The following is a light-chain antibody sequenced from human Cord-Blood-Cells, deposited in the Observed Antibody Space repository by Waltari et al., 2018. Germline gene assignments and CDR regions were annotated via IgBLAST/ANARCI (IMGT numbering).Light chain of an antibody. V-gene: IGLV3-1*01. CDR3: QAWDSSTGV. Sequence: SYELTQPPSVSVSPGQTASITCSGDKLGDKYACWYQQKPGQSPVLVIYQDSKRPSGLPERFSGSNSRNTATLTISGTQAMDEADYYCQAWDSSTGVFGGGTKLTVL. J-gene: IGLJ3*02. CDR2: QDS. CDR1: KLGDKY.